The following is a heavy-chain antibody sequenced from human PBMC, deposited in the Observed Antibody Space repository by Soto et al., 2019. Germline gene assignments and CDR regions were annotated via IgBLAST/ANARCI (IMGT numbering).Heavy chain of an antibody. J-gene: IGHJ1*01. CDR3: ARQDQLLSYFQH. V-gene: IGHV4-59*08. CDR2: IYYSGST. Sequence: QVQLQESGPGLVKPSETLSLTCTVSGGSISSYYWSWIRQPPGKGLEWIGYIYYSGSTNYNPSLKSRVTLSVDTSKNQFSLKLSSVTAPDTAVYYCARQDQLLSYFQHWGQGTLVTVSS. CDR1: GGSISSYY. D-gene: IGHD2-2*01.